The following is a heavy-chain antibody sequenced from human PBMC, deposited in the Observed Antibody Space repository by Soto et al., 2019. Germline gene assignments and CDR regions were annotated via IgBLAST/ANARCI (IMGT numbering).Heavy chain of an antibody. CDR1: GFAFSNAW. CDR2: IKSKALGGTT. D-gene: IGHD3-22*01. CDR3: TTDSYSNMIEVRFDY. V-gene: IGHV3-15*05. J-gene: IGHJ4*01. Sequence: GGPLRLSCGGSGFAFSNAWISWVRQAPGKGLEWVGRIKSKALGGTTDFAAPVRGRFAITRDDSRNMAYMQMNSLNTEDTAVYYCTTDSYSNMIEVRFDYWGHGTLVTVPS.